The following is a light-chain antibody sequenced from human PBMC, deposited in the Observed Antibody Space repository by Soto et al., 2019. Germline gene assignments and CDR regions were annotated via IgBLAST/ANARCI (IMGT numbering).Light chain of an antibody. CDR1: QSASSSY. Sequence: EIVLTQSPGTLSLSPGERATLSCRASQSASSSYLAWYQQKPGQAPRLLIYGASTRATGIPDRFSGSGSGTDFTLAISSLQPEDFATYYWQQCSSAPLTFGGGTKVEVK. J-gene: IGKJ4*01. CDR3: QQCSSAPLT. CDR2: GAS. V-gene: IGKV3-20*01.